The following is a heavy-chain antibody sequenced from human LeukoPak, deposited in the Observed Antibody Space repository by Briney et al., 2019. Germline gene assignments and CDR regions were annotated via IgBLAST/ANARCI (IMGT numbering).Heavy chain of an antibody. D-gene: IGHD3-3*01. CDR3: ARRWYYDFWSGSYYGMDV. Sequence: SETLSLTCTVSGGSISSYYWSWIRQPPGKGLEWIGYIYYSGSTNYNPSLKSRVTISVDTSKNQFSLKLSSVTPADTAVYYCARRWYYDFWSGSYYGMDVWGQGTTVTVSS. J-gene: IGHJ6*02. CDR1: GGSISSYY. CDR2: IYYSGST. V-gene: IGHV4-59*08.